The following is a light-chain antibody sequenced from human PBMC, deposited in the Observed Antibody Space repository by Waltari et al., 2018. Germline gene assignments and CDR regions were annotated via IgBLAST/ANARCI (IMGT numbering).Light chain of an antibody. J-gene: IGLJ2*01. V-gene: IGLV2-18*02. CDR2: DVT. Sequence: QSALTQPPSVSGSRGQSVTISCTGPSSDVCGYNHVSWYQQPPVPAPKLVIYDVTNRPSGVSDRFSGSKSGNTASLTISGLQADDEADYYCSSYTIRSTWVFGGGTRVTVL. CDR3: SSYTIRSTWV. CDR1: SSDVCGYNH.